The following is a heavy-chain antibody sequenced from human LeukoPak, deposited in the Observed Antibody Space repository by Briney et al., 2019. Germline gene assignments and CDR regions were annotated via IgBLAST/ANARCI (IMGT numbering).Heavy chain of an antibody. V-gene: IGHV3-21*01. J-gene: IGHJ4*02. CDR3: ARSNYYDSSGYSPNFDY. D-gene: IGHD3-22*01. CDR2: ISSNSNYI. Sequence: PGGSLRLSCAASGFTFSSYGMHWVRQAPGKGLEWVSSISSNSNYIYYADSVKGRFTISRDNARHSLYLQMNSLRAEDTAVYYCARSNYYDSSGYSPNFDYWGQGTLVTVSS. CDR1: GFTFSSYG.